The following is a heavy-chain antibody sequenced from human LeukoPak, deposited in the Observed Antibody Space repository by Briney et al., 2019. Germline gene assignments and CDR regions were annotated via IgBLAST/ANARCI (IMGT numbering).Heavy chain of an antibody. J-gene: IGHJ4*02. CDR2: ISYDGSNK. Sequence: RSLRLSCAASGFTFSSYAMHWVRQAPGKGLEWVAVISYDGSNKYYADSVKGRFTISRDNSKNTLYLQMNSLRAEDTAVYYCARSVGLLYYFDYWGQGTLVTVSS. D-gene: IGHD1-26*01. CDR3: ARSVGLLYYFDY. V-gene: IGHV3-30*04. CDR1: GFTFSSYA.